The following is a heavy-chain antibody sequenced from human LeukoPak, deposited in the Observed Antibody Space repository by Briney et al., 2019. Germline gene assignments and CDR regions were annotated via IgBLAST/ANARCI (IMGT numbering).Heavy chain of an antibody. CDR2: TNPSGGST. CDR3: AREGMVRGVIHPPFDP. V-gene: IGHV1-46*01. Sequence: ASVKVSCKASGYTFTSYYMHWVRQAPGQGLEWMGITNPSGGSTSYAQKFQGRVTMTRDTSTSTVYMELSSLRSEDTAVYYCAREGMVRGVIHPPFDPWGQGTLVTVSS. D-gene: IGHD3-10*01. J-gene: IGHJ5*02. CDR1: GYTFTSYY.